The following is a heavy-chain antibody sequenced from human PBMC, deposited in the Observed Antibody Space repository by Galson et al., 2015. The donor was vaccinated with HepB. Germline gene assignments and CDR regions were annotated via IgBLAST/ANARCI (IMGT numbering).Heavy chain of an antibody. V-gene: IGHV3-30-3*01. Sequence: SLRLSCAASGFTFGSYAIHWVRQSPGKGLEWVAVISYDGSNKDYADSVKGRFTISRDNYKNTLYLQMNSLRAEDTAVYHCATELRIGHSAYAAFDYWGQGTLVTVSA. CDR3: ATELRIGHSAYAAFDY. CDR2: ISYDGSNK. D-gene: IGHD5-12*01. CDR1: GFTFGSYA. J-gene: IGHJ4*02.